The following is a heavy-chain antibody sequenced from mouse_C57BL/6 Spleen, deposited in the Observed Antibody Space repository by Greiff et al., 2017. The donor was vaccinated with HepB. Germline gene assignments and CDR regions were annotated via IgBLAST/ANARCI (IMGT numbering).Heavy chain of an antibody. CDR2: IYPGDGDT. V-gene: IGHV1-82*01. Sequence: QVQLQQSGPELVKPGASVKISCKASGYAFSSSWMNWVKQRPGKGLEWIGRIYPGDGDTNYNGKFKGKATLTADKSSSTAYMQLSSLTSEDSAVYVCARDGNAWFAYWGQGTLVTVSA. D-gene: IGHD2-1*01. CDR1: GYAFSSSW. CDR3: ARDGNAWFAY. J-gene: IGHJ3*01.